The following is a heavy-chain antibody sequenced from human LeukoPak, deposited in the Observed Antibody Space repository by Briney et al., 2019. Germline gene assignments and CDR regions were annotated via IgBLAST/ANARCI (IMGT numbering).Heavy chain of an antibody. CDR3: ARGSTGYAFDY. V-gene: IGHV3-23*01. CDR1: GFTFRNYD. Sequence: GGSLRLSCAASGFTFRNYDMCWVRQAPGRGLEWVSAISGSGDSTSYADSVKGRFTISRDNSKNTFYLYMNSLRAEDTAIYYCARGSTGYAFDYWGQGTLVTVSS. CDR2: ISGSGDST. J-gene: IGHJ4*02. D-gene: IGHD5-12*01.